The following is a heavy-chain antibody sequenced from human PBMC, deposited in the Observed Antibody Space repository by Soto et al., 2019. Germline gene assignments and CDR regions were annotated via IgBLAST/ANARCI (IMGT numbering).Heavy chain of an antibody. CDR3: ARVGVASASYSFYFDY. V-gene: IGHV3-30-3*01. CDR1: GFAFSTYP. CDR2: ISFDGSDT. J-gene: IGHJ4*02. D-gene: IGHD3-10*01. Sequence: PGGSLRLSCVASGFAFSTYPMHWVRQAPGKGLDWVAVISFDGSDTYYADSVKGRFTISRDNSKNTLYLQMNSLRAEDSAVYYCARVGVASASYSFYFDYWGRGILVTVS.